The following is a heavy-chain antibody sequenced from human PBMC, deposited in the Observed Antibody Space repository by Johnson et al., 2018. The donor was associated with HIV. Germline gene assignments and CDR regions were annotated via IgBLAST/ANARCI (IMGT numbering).Heavy chain of an antibody. Sequence: QVQLVESGGGVVQPGRSLRLSCAASGFTFNSYALHWVRQAPGKGLEWVAIISYDGSNKYYADSVKGRFTISRDNAKNSLYLQMNSLRAESTAVYYCAREGCIPVLLRGGAFDIWGQGTMVTVSS. D-gene: IGHD2-21*01. CDR1: GFTFNSYA. J-gene: IGHJ3*02. CDR2: ISYDGSNK. CDR3: AREGCIPVLLRGGAFDI. V-gene: IGHV3-30*04.